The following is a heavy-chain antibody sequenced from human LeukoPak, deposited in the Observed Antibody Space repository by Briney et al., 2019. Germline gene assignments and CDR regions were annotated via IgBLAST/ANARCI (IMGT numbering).Heavy chain of an antibody. J-gene: IGHJ3*02. CDR3: AGETFYGDYEDDAFEI. D-gene: IGHD4-17*01. CDR1: GYTFTSYG. Sequence: ASVKISCKASGYTFTSYGISWVRQAPGQGLEWMGWISAYNGNTNYAQKLQGRVTMTTDTSTSTAYMELRSLRSDDTAVYYCAGETFYGDYEDDAFEIWGQGKMVTVSS. CDR2: ISAYNGNT. V-gene: IGHV1-18*04.